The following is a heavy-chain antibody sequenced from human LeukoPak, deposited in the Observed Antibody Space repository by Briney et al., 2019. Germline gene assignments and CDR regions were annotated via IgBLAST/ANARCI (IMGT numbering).Heavy chain of an antibody. CDR1: GFTFSRYW. Sequence: GGSLRLSCAASGFTFSRYWMSWVRQAPGKGLVWVANIKQDGSEKYYVDSVKGRFTISRDNAKNSLYLQMNSLRAEDTAVYYCARHPVADYDILTGYYSYFDYWGQGTLVTVSS. CDR2: IKQDGSEK. CDR3: ARHPVADYDILTGYYSYFDY. V-gene: IGHV3-7*01. J-gene: IGHJ4*02. D-gene: IGHD3-9*01.